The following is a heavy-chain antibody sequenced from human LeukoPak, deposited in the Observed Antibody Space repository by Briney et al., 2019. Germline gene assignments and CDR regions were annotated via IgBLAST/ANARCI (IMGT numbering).Heavy chain of an antibody. CDR1: GFTFSTYW. CDR3: ARDTGYSSGFDY. J-gene: IGHJ4*02. CDR2: IKQDGSDK. V-gene: IGHV3-7*05. Sequence: PGGSLRLSCAASGFTFSTYWMSWVRQAPGKGLEWVAKIKQDGSDKHYVDSVTGRFTISRDKSKNTLYLQMNSLRAEDTAVYYCARDTGYSSGFDYWGQGTLVTVSS. D-gene: IGHD6-19*01.